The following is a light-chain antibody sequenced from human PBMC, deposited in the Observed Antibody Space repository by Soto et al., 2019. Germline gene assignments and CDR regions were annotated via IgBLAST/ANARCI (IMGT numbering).Light chain of an antibody. CDR3: CSYATTYAFV. CDR1: ISDVGSYNL. CDR2: EDI. Sequence: QSVLTQPASVSGSPGQSITISCTGTISDVGSYNLVSWYQQHPGKAPRLLIYEDIKRPSGVSNRFSGSKSGYTASLTISGLQAEDEADYYCCSYATTYAFVFGTGTKVNVL. V-gene: IGLV2-23*01. J-gene: IGLJ1*01.